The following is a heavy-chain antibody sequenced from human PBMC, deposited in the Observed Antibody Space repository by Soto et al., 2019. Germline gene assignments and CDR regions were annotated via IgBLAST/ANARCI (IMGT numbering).Heavy chain of an antibody. V-gene: IGHV4-59*01. CDR2: IYYSGST. Sequence: SETLSLTCTVSGGSISSYYWSWIRQPPGKGLEWIGYIYYSGSTNYNPSLKSRVTISVDTSKNQFSLKLSSVTAADTAVYYCARGGYGGNSVDYWGQGTLVPSP. CDR1: GGSISSYY. J-gene: IGHJ4*02. CDR3: ARGGYGGNSVDY. D-gene: IGHD2-21*02.